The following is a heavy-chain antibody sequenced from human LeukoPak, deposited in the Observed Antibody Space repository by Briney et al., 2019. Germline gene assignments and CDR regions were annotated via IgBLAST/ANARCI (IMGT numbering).Heavy chain of an antibody. CDR1: GFTFSSYW. CDR2: INNDGSST. CDR3: VSSYCSGGSCYSASGY. D-gene: IGHD2-15*01. J-gene: IGHJ4*02. Sequence: GGSLRLSCAASGFTFSSYWMHWVRQAPEKGLVWVSRINNDGSSTSYADSVKGRFTISRDNAKNTLYLQMNSLRAEDTAVYYCVSSYCSGGSCYSASGYWGQGTLVTVSS. V-gene: IGHV3-74*01.